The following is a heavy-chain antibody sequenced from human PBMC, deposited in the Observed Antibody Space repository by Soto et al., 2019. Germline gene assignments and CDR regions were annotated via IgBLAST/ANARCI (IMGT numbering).Heavy chain of an antibody. V-gene: IGHV1-69*01. J-gene: IGHJ6*02. Sequence: QVQLVQSGAEVKKPGSSVMVSCKASGGTFGSYALSWVRQAPGQGLEWMGGIIPIPGTANYAQKFQGRVTIAADESTSTAYMELSSLRSEDTAVYYCARSQGSSTSLEIYYYYYYGMDVWGQGTTVTVSS. CDR2: IIPIPGTA. CDR3: ARSQGSSTSLEIYYYYYYGMDV. CDR1: GGTFGSYA. D-gene: IGHD2-2*01.